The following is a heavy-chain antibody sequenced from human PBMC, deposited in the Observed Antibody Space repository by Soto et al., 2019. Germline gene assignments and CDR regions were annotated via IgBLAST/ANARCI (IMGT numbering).Heavy chain of an antibody. CDR2: IYYSGST. Sequence: SETLSLTCTVSGCSISSYYWSWIRQPPGKGLEWIGYIYYSGSTNYNPSLKSRVTISVDTSKNQFSLKLSSVTAADTAVYYCARNHDILTGYSLPDFDKWGKGTLVT. V-gene: IGHV4-59*01. CDR3: ARNHDILTGYSLPDFDK. CDR1: GCSISSYY. J-gene: IGHJ1*01. D-gene: IGHD3-9*01.